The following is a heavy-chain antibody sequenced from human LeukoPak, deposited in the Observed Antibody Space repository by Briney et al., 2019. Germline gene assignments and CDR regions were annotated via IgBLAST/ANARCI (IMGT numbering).Heavy chain of an antibody. CDR2: INHSGST. V-gene: IGHV4-34*01. J-gene: IGHJ4*02. CDR1: GGSFSGYY. CDR3: ASGRKPVDRDY. Sequence: SGTLSLTCAVYGGSFSGYYWSWIRQPPGKGLEWIGEINHSGSTNYNPSLKSRVTISVDTSKNQFSLKLSSVTAADTAVYYCASGRKPVDRDYWGQGTLVTVSS.